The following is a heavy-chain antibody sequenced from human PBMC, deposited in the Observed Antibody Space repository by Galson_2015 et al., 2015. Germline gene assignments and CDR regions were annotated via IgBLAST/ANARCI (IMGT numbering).Heavy chain of an antibody. V-gene: IGHV3-33*01. CDR1: GFSFSAYG. J-gene: IGHJ4*02. Sequence: SLRLSCETSGFSFSAYGMNWVRQAPGKGLEWVGLIWYDGIRNGDSVKDRLTISRDNSRNTLFLEMNSLRAEDTAIYFCTRDSDYSDTSGNNYHFFDYCGQGALVTVSS. D-gene: IGHD3-22*01. CDR3: TRDSDYSDTSGNNYHFFDY. CDR2: IWYDGIR.